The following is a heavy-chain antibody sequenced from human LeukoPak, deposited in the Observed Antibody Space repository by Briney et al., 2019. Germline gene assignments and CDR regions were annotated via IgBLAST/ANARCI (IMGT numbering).Heavy chain of an antibody. CDR3: ARASGSYLD. V-gene: IGHV4-34*01. J-gene: IGHJ4*02. D-gene: IGHD1-26*01. CDR2: INHSGST. Sequence: SETLSLTCAVYGGSFSGYYWSWIRQPPGKGLEWIGEINHSGSTNYNPSLKNRVTTSVDTSKNQFSLKLSSVTAADTAVYYCARASGSYLDWGQGTLVTVSS. CDR1: GGSFSGYY.